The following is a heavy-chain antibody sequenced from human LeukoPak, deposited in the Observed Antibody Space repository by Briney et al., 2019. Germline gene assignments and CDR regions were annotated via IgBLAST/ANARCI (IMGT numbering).Heavy chain of an antibody. D-gene: IGHD6-19*01. V-gene: IGHV6-1*01. Sequence: SQTLSLTCAISGDSVSSKSATWNWIRQSPSRGLEWLGKTYYRSRWYNDSAVSVTSRITISPDTSKNQFSLQLNSVTPEDTAVYYCASDPRVSSGWQFDYWGQGTLVTVSS. CDR2: TYYRSRWYN. J-gene: IGHJ4*02. CDR3: ASDPRVSSGWQFDY. CDR1: GDSVSSKSAT.